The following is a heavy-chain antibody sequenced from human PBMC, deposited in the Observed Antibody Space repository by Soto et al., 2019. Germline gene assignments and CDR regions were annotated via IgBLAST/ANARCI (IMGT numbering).Heavy chain of an antibody. Sequence: EVQVVESGGGLVQPGGSLRLPCAADGFTFNNYWMHWVRQAPGKGLVWVSRINSDGSSAFYADSVKGRFTSSRDNAKNTVYLQMNSLRAEDTAVYFCARGIQYRYGMDVWGQGTTVTVSS. J-gene: IGHJ6*02. CDR1: GFTFNNYW. CDR2: INSDGSSA. D-gene: IGHD5-18*01. V-gene: IGHV3-74*01. CDR3: ARGIQYRYGMDV.